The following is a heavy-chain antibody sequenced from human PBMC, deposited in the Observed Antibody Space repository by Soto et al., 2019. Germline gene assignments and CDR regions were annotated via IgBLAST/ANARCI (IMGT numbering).Heavy chain of an antibody. V-gene: IGHV3-74*01. CDR2: INSDGSST. CDR3: ATTSPSIAAAGTRGLYSYYYYGMDV. Sequence: SGGSLRLSCAASGFTFSSYWMHWVRQAPGKGLVWVSRINSDGSSTSYADSVKGRFTISRDNAKNTLYLQMNSLRAEDTAVYYCATTSPSIAAAGTRGLYSYYYYGMDVWGQGTTVTVSS. CDR1: GFTFSSYW. J-gene: IGHJ6*02. D-gene: IGHD6-13*01.